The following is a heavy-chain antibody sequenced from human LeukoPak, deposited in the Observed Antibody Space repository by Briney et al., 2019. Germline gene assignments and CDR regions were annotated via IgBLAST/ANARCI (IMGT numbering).Heavy chain of an antibody. D-gene: IGHD3-3*01. V-gene: IGHV4-4*07. CDR3: ARELFSRYYDFWSLNWFDP. Sequence: SETLSLTCTVSGGSINSYYWSWIRQPAGKGLEWIGRIYTSGSTNYNPSLKSRVTMSVDTSKNQFSLKLSSVTAADTAVYYCARELFSRYYDFWSLNWFDPWGQGTLVTVSS. CDR1: GGSINSYY. CDR2: IYTSGST. J-gene: IGHJ5*02.